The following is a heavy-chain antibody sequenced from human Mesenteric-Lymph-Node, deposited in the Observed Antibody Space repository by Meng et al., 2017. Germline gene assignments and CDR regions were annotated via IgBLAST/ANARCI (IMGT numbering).Heavy chain of an antibody. V-gene: IGHV3-23*01. CDR1: GFTFSSYA. D-gene: IGHD3-10*01. CDR2: ISGSGGST. J-gene: IGHJ6*02. CDR3: ARDGEYYFGSGTFRNQSGMDV. Sequence: GESLKISCAASGFTFSSYAMSLVRQAPGKGLEWVPAISGSGGSTYYADSVKGRFTISRDNSKNTMFLQMNSLRAEDTAVYYCARDGEYYFGSGTFRNQSGMDVWGQGTTVTVSS.